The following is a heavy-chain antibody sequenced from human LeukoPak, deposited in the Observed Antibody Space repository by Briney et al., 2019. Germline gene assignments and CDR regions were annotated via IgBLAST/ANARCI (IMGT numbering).Heavy chain of an antibody. CDR1: GFTFSSYG. V-gene: IGHV4-4*09. Sequence: GSLRLSCAASGFTFSSYGMHWIRQPPGKGLEWIGYIYTSGSTNYNPSLKSRVTISVDTSKNQFSLKLSSVTAADTAVYYCAREYSSSWSDGAFDIWGQGTMVTVSS. CDR3: AREYSSSWSDGAFDI. CDR2: IYTSGST. J-gene: IGHJ3*02. D-gene: IGHD6-13*01.